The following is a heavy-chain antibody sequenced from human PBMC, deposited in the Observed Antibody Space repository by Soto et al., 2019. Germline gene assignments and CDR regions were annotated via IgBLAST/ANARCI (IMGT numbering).Heavy chain of an antibody. D-gene: IGHD6-25*01. CDR3: ARGHSSSAGRGNDDWFDP. CDR1: GGSFSGYY. CDR2: INHSGRT. J-gene: IGHJ5*02. V-gene: IGHV4-34*02. Sequence: QVLLQQWGAGLLKPSETLSLTCAVYGGSFSGYYWSWIRQPPGKGLAWIGEINHSGRTSYNPSLKSRVTISVDTSKNQFSLKLRSVTAADTAVYYCARGHSSSAGRGNDDWFDPWGQGTLVTVSA.